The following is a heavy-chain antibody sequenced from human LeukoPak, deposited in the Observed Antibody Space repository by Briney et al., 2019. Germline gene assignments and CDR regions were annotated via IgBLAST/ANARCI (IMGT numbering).Heavy chain of an antibody. Sequence: ASVKVSCKASGGTFSSYAISWVRQAPGQGLEWMGRIIPILGIANYAQKFQGRVTITADKSTSTAYMELSSLRSEDTAVYYCARRAAATMYYFDYWGQGTLVTVSS. J-gene: IGHJ4*02. CDR1: GGTFSSYA. CDR2: IIPILGIA. D-gene: IGHD6-25*01. CDR3: ARRAAATMYYFDY. V-gene: IGHV1-69*04.